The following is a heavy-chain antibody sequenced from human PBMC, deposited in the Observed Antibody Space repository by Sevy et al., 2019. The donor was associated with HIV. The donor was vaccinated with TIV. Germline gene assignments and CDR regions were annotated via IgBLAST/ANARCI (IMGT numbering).Heavy chain of an antibody. CDR3: AGEGCSSGYYYDCSTPTP. CDR1: GYTFTSYG. Sequence: ASVKVSCKASGYTFTSYGISWVRQAPGQGLEWMGWISAYNGNTNYAQKLQGRVTMTTDTSTSTAYMELRSLRSDDTAVYYCAGEGCSSGYYYDCSTPTPWGQGTLVTVSS. V-gene: IGHV1-18*01. D-gene: IGHD3-22*01. J-gene: IGHJ5*02. CDR2: ISAYNGNT.